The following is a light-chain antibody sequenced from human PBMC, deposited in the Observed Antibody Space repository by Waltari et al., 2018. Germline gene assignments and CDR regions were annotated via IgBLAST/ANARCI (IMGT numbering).Light chain of an antibody. CDR2: GTT. V-gene: IGKV1-27*01. J-gene: IGKJ1*01. CDR3: QNYDRAPWT. Sequence: DIQMTQSPSSLSASVGDRVIITCRASQGISTHLAWYQKKPGKVPRLLIFGTTPLQSGVPSRCSGSGFGTAFTLIISSLQTEDVASYYCQNYDRAPWTFGQGTKVEIK. CDR1: QGISTH.